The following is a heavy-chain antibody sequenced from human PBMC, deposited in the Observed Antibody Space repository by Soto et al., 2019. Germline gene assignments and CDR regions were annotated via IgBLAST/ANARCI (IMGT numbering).Heavy chain of an antibody. Sequence: ASVKVSCKASGYTFTSYDINWVRQATGQGLEWMVWMNPNSGNTGYAQKFQGRATMTRNTSLSTAYMELSSLRSEDTAVYYCSRAIKYYDILTGLNPDAFDIWGQGTMVTVSS. CDR1: GYTFTSYD. J-gene: IGHJ3*02. D-gene: IGHD3-9*01. CDR2: MNPNSGNT. CDR3: SRAIKYYDILTGLNPDAFDI. V-gene: IGHV1-8*01.